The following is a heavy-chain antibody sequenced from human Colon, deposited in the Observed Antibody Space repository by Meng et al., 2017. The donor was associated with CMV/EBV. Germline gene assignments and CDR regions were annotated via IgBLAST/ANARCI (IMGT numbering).Heavy chain of an antibody. CDR1: GFTFSSHA. Sequence: GESLKISCAESGFTFSSHAMSWVRQAPGRGLEWVAYISGSGNTIHYGDSVKGRFTISRDNAKKSLYLEMSSLRAEDTALYYCARGLFNYYYYGMDVWGQGTTVTVSS. CDR2: ISGSGNTI. J-gene: IGHJ6*02. V-gene: IGHV3-48*03. CDR3: ARGLFNYYYYGMDV.